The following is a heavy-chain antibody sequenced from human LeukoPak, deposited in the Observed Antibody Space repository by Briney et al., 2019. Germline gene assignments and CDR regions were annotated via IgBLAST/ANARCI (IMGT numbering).Heavy chain of an antibody. CDR1: GGSFSGYY. CDR3: ARGQTSVTTCYFDY. V-gene: IGHV4-34*01. J-gene: IGHJ4*02. D-gene: IGHD4-17*01. CDR2: INHSGST. Sequence: SETLSLTCAVYGGSFSGYYWSWIRQPPGKGLEWIGEINHSGSTNYNPSLKSRVTISVDTSKNQFSLKLSFVTAADTAVYYCARGQTSVTTCYFDYWGQGTLVTVSS.